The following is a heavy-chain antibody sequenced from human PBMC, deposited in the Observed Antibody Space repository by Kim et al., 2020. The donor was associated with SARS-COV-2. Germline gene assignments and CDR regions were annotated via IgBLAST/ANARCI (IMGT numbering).Heavy chain of an antibody. CDR2: INHSGST. Sequence: SETLSLTCAVYGGSFSGYYWSWIRQPPGKGLEWIGEINHSGSTNYNPSLKSRVTISVDTSKNQFSLKLSSVTAADTAVYYCARSTGYMDVWGKGTTVTVSS. V-gene: IGHV4-34*01. CDR1: GGSFSGYY. CDR3: ARSTGYMDV. J-gene: IGHJ6*03. D-gene: IGHD4-17*01.